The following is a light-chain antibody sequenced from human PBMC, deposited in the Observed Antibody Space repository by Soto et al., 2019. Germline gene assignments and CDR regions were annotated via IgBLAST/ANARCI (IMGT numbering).Light chain of an antibody. J-gene: IGKJ1*01. Sequence: EIVLTQSPGTLSLSPGERATLSCRASQSVSNNYLAWYQQKPGQAPRLLIYGASNRPTGIPDRFSGSGSGTDFTLTISRLEPEDFVVYYCQQYGNSPWTFGQGTTVEIK. CDR3: QQYGNSPWT. CDR1: QSVSNNY. CDR2: GAS. V-gene: IGKV3-20*01.